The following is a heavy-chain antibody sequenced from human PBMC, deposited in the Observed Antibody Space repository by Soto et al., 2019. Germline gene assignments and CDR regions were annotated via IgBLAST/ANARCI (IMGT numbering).Heavy chain of an antibody. CDR1: GYTFTSYG. Sequence: QVQLVQSGAEVKKPGASVKVSCKASGYTFTSYGISWVRQAPGQGLEWMGWISAYNGNTNYAQKLQGRVTMTTDTSTSTAYMELRSLRSDDTAVYYCARDRPRVLRYFDWFLEVDYWGQGTLVTVSS. D-gene: IGHD3-9*01. V-gene: IGHV1-18*01. CDR2: ISAYNGNT. J-gene: IGHJ4*02. CDR3: ARDRPRVLRYFDWFLEVDY.